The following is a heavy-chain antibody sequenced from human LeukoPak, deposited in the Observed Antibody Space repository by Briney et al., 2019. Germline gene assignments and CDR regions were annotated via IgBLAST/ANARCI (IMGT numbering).Heavy chain of an antibody. CDR3: ASAVVPAATYYYYMDV. D-gene: IGHD2-2*01. CDR2: IIPIFGTA. J-gene: IGHJ6*03. CDR1: GGTFSSYA. V-gene: IGHV1-69*05. Sequence: PAASVQVSCKASGGTFSSYAISWVRQAPGQGLEWMGGIIPIFGTANYAQKFQGRVTITTDESTSTAYMELSSLRSEDTAVYYCASAVVPAATYYYYMDVWGKGTTVTVSS.